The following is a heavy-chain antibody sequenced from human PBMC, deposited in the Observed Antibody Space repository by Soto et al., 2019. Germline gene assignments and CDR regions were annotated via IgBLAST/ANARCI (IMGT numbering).Heavy chain of an antibody. V-gene: IGHV4-34*01. J-gene: IGHJ6*02. Sequence: SETLSLTCAVYGGSFSGYYWSWIRQPPGKGLEWIGEINHSGSTNYNPSLKSRVTISVDTSKNQFSLKLSSATAADTAVYYCARGLLLWFGELSRFHYYGMDVWGQGTTVTVSS. CDR3: ARGLLLWFGELSRFHYYGMDV. CDR1: GGSFSGYY. D-gene: IGHD3-10*01. CDR2: INHSGST.